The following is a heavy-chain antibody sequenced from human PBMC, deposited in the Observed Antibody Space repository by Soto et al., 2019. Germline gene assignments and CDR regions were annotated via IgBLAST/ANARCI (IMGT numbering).Heavy chain of an antibody. CDR1: RFTFDYYW. J-gene: IGHJ3*01. CDR3: ARGDRGAFDL. V-gene: IGHV3-74*01. D-gene: IGHD1-26*01. CDR2: IYSDGTST. Sequence: EVQLVESGGGLVQPGESLRLYCAASRFTFDYYWMHWVRQAPGKGLVWVSRIYSDGTSTTYADSVKGRFTISRDNAKNTVSLQMNSLRADDTAVYYCARGDRGAFDLWGQGTVVTVSS.